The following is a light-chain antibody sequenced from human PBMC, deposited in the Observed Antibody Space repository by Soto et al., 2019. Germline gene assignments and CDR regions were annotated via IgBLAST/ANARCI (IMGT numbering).Light chain of an antibody. CDR1: SSNIGTNA. V-gene: IGLV1-47*02. Sequence: QSVLTQPPSASGTPGQRVTISRSGSSSNIGTNALYWFQQIPGTAPKLLIYNNNQRPSGVPDRFSGSKSGTSASLAISGLRSEDEADYYCATWDASLSAWVFGGGTKLTVL. CDR3: ATWDASLSAWV. CDR2: NNN. J-gene: IGLJ3*02.